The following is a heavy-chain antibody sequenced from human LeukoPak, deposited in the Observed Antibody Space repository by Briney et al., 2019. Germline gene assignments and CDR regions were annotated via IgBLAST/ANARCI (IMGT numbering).Heavy chain of an antibody. CDR3: ARHPPYSSSWYFDL. D-gene: IGHD6-13*01. J-gene: IGHJ2*01. CDR2: IYYSGST. CDR1: GGSISSYY. Sequence: PSETLSLTCTVSGGSISSYYWSWIRQPPGKGLEWIGYIYYSGSTNYNPSLKSRVTISVDTSKNQFSLKLSSVTAADTAVYYCARHPPYSSSWYFDLWGRGTLVTVSS. V-gene: IGHV4-59*08.